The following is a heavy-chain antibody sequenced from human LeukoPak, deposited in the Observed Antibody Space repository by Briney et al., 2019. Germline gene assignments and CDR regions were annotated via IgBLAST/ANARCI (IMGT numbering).Heavy chain of an antibody. D-gene: IGHD2-8*01. Sequence: SETLSLTCTVSGGSISSGHYFGNWLRQPPGKGLEWIGSSYYSGSSQYNPSLRSRVTLLVDRSKNQFSLKLTSVTAADTAVYYCARSGYCVNDVCYPDPFFDYWGQGTLVTVSS. CDR3: ARSGYCVNDVCYPDPFFDY. CDR2: SYYSGSS. V-gene: IGHV4-30-4*01. CDR1: GGSISSGHYF. J-gene: IGHJ4*02.